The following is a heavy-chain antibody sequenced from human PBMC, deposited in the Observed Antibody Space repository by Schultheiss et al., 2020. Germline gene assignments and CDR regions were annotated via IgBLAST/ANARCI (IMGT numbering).Heavy chain of an antibody. J-gene: IGHJ2*01. CDR3: ARGVIVVVTAIRHWYFDL. CDR2: VYYSGST. CDR1: GGSISSGDYY. V-gene: IGHV4-30-4*01. D-gene: IGHD2-21*02. Sequence: SQTLSLTCTVFGGSISSGDYYWSWIRQPPGKGLEWIGYVYYSGSTYSNPSLKSRVTISVDTSKNQFSLKLSSVTAADTAVYYCARGVIVVVTAIRHWYFDLWGRGTLVTVSS.